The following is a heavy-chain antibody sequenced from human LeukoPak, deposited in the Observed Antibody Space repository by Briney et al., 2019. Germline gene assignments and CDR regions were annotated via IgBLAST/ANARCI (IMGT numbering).Heavy chain of an antibody. CDR3: ARVIAVAGEDGFDP. CDR2: IKSKTDGGTT. V-gene: IGHV3-15*01. J-gene: IGHJ5*02. Sequence: GGSLRLSCAASGFTFSNAWMSWVRQAPGKGLEWVGRIKSKTDGGTTDYAAPVKGRFTISRDNSKNTLYLQMNSLRAEDTAVYYCARVIAVAGEDGFDPWGQGTLVTVSS. CDR1: GFTFSNAW. D-gene: IGHD6-19*01.